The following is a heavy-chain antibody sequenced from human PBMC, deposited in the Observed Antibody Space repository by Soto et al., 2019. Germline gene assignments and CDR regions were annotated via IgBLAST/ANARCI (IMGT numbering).Heavy chain of an antibody. J-gene: IGHJ4*02. D-gene: IGHD6-6*01. CDR3: AKGSEAARQELDY. V-gene: IGHV3-30*18. CDR2: ISIDGSNK. Sequence: PGGSLILSCAASGFTFSTYGMHWVRQAPGKGPEWVAVISIDGSNKYYADSVKGRFTISRDNSKNTLHLQMNSLRDDDTAVYYCAKGSEAARQELDYWGQGTLVTAPQ. CDR1: GFTFSTYG.